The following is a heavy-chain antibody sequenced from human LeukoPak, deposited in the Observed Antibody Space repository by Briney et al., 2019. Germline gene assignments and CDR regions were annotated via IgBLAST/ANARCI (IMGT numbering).Heavy chain of an antibody. V-gene: IGHV4-59*01. CDR3: ARYGAHYGSGRGYNYYYMDV. Sequence: SETLSLTCTVSGGSLSSYYWSWIRQPPGKGLEWIGHIYYSGSTNYNPSLKSRVTISVDTSKNQFPLKLSSVTAADTAVYYCARYGAHYGSGRGYNYYYMDVWGKGTTVTVSS. D-gene: IGHD3-10*01. CDR1: GGSLSSYY. CDR2: IYYSGST. J-gene: IGHJ6*03.